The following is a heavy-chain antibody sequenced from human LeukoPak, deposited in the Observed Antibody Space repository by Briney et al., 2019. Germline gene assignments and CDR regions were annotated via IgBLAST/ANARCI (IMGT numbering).Heavy chain of an antibody. V-gene: IGHV1-2*02. CDR2: INPNSGGT. CDR1: GYTFTSYY. D-gene: IGHD2-15*01. Sequence: ASVKVSCTASGYTFTSYYMHWVRQAPGQGLEWMGWINPNSGGTNYAQKFQGRVTMTRDTSNSTAYLELSRLRSDDTAVYYCARDFEGYCSGGSCYKDGYYFDYWGQGTLVTVSS. CDR3: ARDFEGYCSGGSCYKDGYYFDY. J-gene: IGHJ4*02.